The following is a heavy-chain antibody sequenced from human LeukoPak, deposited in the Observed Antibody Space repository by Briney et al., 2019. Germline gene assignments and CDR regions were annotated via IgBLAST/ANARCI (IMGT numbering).Heavy chain of an antibody. CDR2: INPSGGST. CDR1: GYTFTSYY. Sequence: ASVKVSCKASGYTFTSYYMHWVRQAPGQGLEWMGIINPSGGSTSYAQKFQGRVTMTRDTSISTAYMELSRLRSDDTAVYYCARDLKKRSIFDYWGQGTLVTVSS. J-gene: IGHJ4*02. D-gene: IGHD6-13*01. V-gene: IGHV1-46*01. CDR3: ARDLKKRSIFDY.